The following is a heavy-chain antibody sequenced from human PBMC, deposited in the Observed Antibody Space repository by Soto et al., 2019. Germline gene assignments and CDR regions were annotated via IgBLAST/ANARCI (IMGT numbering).Heavy chain of an antibody. Sequence: GGSLRLSCAASGFTFSSYAMSWVRQAPGKGLEWVSAISGSGGSTYYADSVKGRFTISRDNSKNTLYLQMNSLRAEDTAVYYCANGLHYYGSGSYFRYYYMDVWGKGTTVTVSS. CDR1: GFTFSSYA. D-gene: IGHD3-10*01. V-gene: IGHV3-23*01. J-gene: IGHJ6*03. CDR2: ISGSGGST. CDR3: ANGLHYYGSGSYFRYYYMDV.